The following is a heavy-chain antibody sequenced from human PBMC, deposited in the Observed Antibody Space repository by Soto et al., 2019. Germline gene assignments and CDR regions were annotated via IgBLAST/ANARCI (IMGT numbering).Heavy chain of an antibody. J-gene: IGHJ5*02. CDR2: IWYDGSNK. CDR1: GFTFSSYG. D-gene: IGHD6-6*01. V-gene: IGHV3-33*01. CDR3: ARDNVVQLAQPSWFDP. Sequence: QVQLVESGGGVVQPGRSLRLSCAASGFTFSSYGMHWVRQAPGKGLEWVAVIWYDGSNKYYADSVKGRFTISRDNSKNTLYLKMNSLRAEDTAVYYCARDNVVQLAQPSWFDPWGQGTLVTVSS.